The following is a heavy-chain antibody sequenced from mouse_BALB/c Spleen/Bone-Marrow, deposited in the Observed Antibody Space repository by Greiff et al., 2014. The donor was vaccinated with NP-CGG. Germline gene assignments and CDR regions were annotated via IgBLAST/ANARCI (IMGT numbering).Heavy chain of an antibody. CDR1: GYAFTDYL. CDR2: INPGSGST. D-gene: IGHD2-3*01. J-gene: IGHJ2*01. V-gene: IGHV1-54*01. Sequence: QVQLQQSGAELVRPGTSVKVSCKASGYAFTDYLMEWLKQRPGQGLEWIGVINPGSGSTNYNEKFKDKATLTADKSSSTAYMQLSSLTSDDSAVYFCARYDSYFDYWGQGTILTVSS. CDR3: ARYDSYFDY.